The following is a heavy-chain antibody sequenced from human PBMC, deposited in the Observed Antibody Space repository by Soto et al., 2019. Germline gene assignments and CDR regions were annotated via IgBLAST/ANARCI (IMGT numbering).Heavy chain of an antibody. CDR2: FDPEDGET. D-gene: IGHD3-3*01. CDR1: GYTLTELS. CDR3: AAGIWSGYYSNYYYYMDV. J-gene: IGHJ6*03. Sequence: GASVKVSGKVSGYTLTELSMNWVRQAPGKGLEWMGGFDPEDGETIYAQKFQGRVTMTEDTSTDTAYMELSSLRSEDTAVYDCAAGIWSGYYSNYYYYMDVWGKGTTVTVSS. V-gene: IGHV1-24*01.